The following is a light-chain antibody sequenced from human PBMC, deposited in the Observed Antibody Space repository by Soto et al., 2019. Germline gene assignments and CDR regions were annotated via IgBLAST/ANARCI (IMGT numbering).Light chain of an antibody. CDR1: QGISSY. J-gene: IGKJ2*01. Sequence: AIRMTQSPSSLSASTGDRFTITFLASQGISSYLAWYQQKTGKAPKLLIYAASTLQSGVPSRFSGSGSGTDFTLTISCLQSEDFATYYCQQYYSYLYTFGQGT. CDR3: QQYYSYLYT. V-gene: IGKV1-8*01. CDR2: AAS.